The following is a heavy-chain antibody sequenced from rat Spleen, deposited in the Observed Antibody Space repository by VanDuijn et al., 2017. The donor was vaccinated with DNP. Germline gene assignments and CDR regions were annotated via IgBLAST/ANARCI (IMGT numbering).Heavy chain of an antibody. J-gene: IGHJ4*01. CDR3: ARSLATVAPTGAMDA. CDR1: GFTFSSYY. V-gene: IGHV5-31*01. CDR2: ITSSGGST. Sequence: EVQLVESGGGLVQPGRSLKLSCAASGFTFSSYYMTWIRQVPGKGLEWVASITSSGGSTYYPDSVKGRFTISRDNAKNTLYLQMNSVQTEDTAMYFCARSLATVAPTGAMDAWGQGTSVTVSS. D-gene: IGHD1-3*01.